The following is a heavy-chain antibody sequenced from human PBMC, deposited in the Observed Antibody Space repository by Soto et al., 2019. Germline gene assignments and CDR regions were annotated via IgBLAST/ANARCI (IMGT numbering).Heavy chain of an antibody. CDR1: GYTFTSYG. V-gene: IGHV1-18*01. J-gene: IGHJ3*01. Sequence: ASVKGSCKASGYTFTSYGISWVRQAPGQGLEWMGWISAYNGNTNYAQKLQGRVTMTTDTSTSTAYMELRSLRSDDTAVYYCARDRSLYGDIDAFDFWGQGTMVTVSS. D-gene: IGHD4-17*01. CDR2: ISAYNGNT. CDR3: ARDRSLYGDIDAFDF.